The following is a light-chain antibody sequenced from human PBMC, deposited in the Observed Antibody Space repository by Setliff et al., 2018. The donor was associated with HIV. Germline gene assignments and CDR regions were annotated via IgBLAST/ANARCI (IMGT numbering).Light chain of an antibody. CDR1: QSVSTN. V-gene: IGKV3-15*01. CDR3: HQYSNWEGT. Sequence: EIVMTQSPATLSVSPGERATLSCRDSQSVSTNLAWYQQKVGQAPRLLVSGASTRATGIPVRFSGSGSGTEFTLTITSLQSEDTALYYCHQYSNWEGTFGQGTKVDIK. J-gene: IGKJ1*01. CDR2: GAS.